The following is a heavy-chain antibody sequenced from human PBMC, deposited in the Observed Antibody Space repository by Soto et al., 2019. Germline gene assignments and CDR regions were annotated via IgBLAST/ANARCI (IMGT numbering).Heavy chain of an antibody. V-gene: IGHV3-23*01. CDR1: GCTFSSHA. CDR3: AKDQYYDFWSGTFDP. CDR2: ISGSGGST. Sequence: CGSLRLSCAVSGCTFSSHAMSWVRQAPGKGLEWVSAISGSGGSTYYADSVKGRFTISRDNSKNTMYLQMNSLRAEDTAVYYCAKDQYYDFWSGTFDPWGQGTLVTVSS. D-gene: IGHD3-3*01. J-gene: IGHJ5*02.